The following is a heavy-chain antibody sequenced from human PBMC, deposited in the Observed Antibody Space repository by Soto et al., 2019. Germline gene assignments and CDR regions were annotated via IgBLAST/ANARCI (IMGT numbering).Heavy chain of an antibody. V-gene: IGHV3-48*04. CDR1: GFTISRHS. J-gene: IGHJ4*02. CDR3: ARDGGASTFDLYS. D-gene: IGHD3-9*01. Sequence: PGGSLRLYCPASGFTISRHSPNWIRQAPGKGLEWIAYMTGSGVTMYADSVKGRFTISRDNAKNSLYLQMDSLRVEDTAVYYCARDGGASTFDLYSWCQGTLVTVSS. CDR2: MTGSGVTM.